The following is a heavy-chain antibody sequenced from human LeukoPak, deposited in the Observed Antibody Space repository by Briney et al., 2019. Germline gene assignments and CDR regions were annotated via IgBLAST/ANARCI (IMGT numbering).Heavy chain of an antibody. V-gene: IGHV3-30*02. Sequence: PGGSLRLPCAASGFTFTSYGMHWVRQAPGKGLEWVAFIRYDGSQKFYADSVKGRFTISRDNSKNTLYLQMNSLRPEDTAIYYCAKRAVVREIQYFDYWGQGALLTVSS. J-gene: IGHJ4*02. D-gene: IGHD3-22*01. CDR3: AKRAVVREIQYFDY. CDR1: GFTFTSYG. CDR2: IRYDGSQK.